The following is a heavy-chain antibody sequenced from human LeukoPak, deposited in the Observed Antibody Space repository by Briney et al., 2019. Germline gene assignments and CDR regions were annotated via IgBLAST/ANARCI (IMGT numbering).Heavy chain of an antibody. V-gene: IGHV4-59*11. Sequence: SETLSLTCTVSGGSISSHYWSWIRQPPGKGLEWIGYIYYSGSTNYNPSLKSRVTISVDTSKNQFSLKLSSVTAADTAVYYSVSGSYLSAWFDPWGQGTLVTVSS. J-gene: IGHJ5*02. CDR2: IYYSGST. CDR1: GGSISSHY. D-gene: IGHD1-26*01. CDR3: VSGSYLSAWFDP.